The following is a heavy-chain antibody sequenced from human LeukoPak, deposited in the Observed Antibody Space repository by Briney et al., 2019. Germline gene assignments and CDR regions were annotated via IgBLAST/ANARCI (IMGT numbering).Heavy chain of an antibody. Sequence: ASVKVSCEASGYTFTSYYMHWVRQAPGQGLEWMGVINLSAGSTSYAQKFQGRVTMTRDTSTSTVYMELSSLRSEDTAVYYCARRLWAYCGGDCYAQFFDPWGQGTLVTVSS. CDR1: GYTFTSYY. CDR2: INLSAGST. D-gene: IGHD2-21*02. CDR3: ARRLWAYCGGDCYAQFFDP. V-gene: IGHV1-46*01. J-gene: IGHJ5*02.